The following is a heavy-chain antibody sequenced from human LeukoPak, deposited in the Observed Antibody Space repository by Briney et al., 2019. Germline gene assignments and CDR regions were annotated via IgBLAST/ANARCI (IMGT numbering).Heavy chain of an antibody. CDR2: IYYSGST. V-gene: IGHV4-30-4*01. Sequence: SQTLSLICTVSGGSISSGDYYWSWIRQPPGKGLEWIGYIYYSGSTYYNPSLKSRVTISVDTSKNQFSLKLSSVTAADTAVYYCARDATYYYDSSGYYPGIDYWGQGTLVTVSS. CDR1: GGSISSGDYY. D-gene: IGHD3-22*01. CDR3: ARDATYYYDSSGYYPGIDY. J-gene: IGHJ4*02.